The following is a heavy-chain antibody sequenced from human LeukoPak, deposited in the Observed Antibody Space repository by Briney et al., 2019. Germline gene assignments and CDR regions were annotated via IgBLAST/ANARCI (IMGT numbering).Heavy chain of an antibody. CDR1: GFTFSSYW. Sequence: GGSLRLSCAASGFTFSSYWMSWVRQAPGKGLEWVANIKQDGSEKYYVDSVKGRFTISRDNAKNSLYLQMNSLRAEDTAVYYCARGPSSLSSGYYYGLDVWGQGTTVTVSS. V-gene: IGHV3-7*01. CDR2: IKQDGSEK. J-gene: IGHJ6*02. CDR3: ARGPSSLSSGYYYGLDV. D-gene: IGHD3-10*01.